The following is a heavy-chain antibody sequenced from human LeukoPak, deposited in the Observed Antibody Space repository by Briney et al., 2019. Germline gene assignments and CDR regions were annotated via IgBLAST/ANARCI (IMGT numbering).Heavy chain of an antibody. V-gene: IGHV1-2*02. Sequence: ASVEVSCKASGCTFTGYYMHWVRQAPGQGLEWMGWINPNSGGTNYAQKLQGRVTMTTDTSTSTAYMELRSLRSDDTAVYYCARNPTYYYDSSGYLEYYFDYWGQGTLVTVSS. CDR1: GCTFTGYY. J-gene: IGHJ4*02. CDR2: INPNSGGT. CDR3: ARNPTYYYDSSGYLEYYFDY. D-gene: IGHD3-22*01.